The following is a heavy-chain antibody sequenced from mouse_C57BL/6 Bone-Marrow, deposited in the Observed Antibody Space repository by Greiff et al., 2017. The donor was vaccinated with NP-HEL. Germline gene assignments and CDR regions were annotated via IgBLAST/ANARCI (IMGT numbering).Heavy chain of an antibody. D-gene: IGHD2-4*01. Sequence: EVKLQESGGGLVQPGGSLKLSCAASGFTFSDYGMAWVRQAPRKGPEWVAFISNLAYSIYYADTVTGRFTISRENAKNTLYLEMSSLRSEDTAMYYCARRDDYDGGFAYWGQGTLVTVSA. CDR1: GFTFSDYG. CDR3: ARRDDYDGGFAY. V-gene: IGHV5-15*01. J-gene: IGHJ3*01. CDR2: ISNLAYSI.